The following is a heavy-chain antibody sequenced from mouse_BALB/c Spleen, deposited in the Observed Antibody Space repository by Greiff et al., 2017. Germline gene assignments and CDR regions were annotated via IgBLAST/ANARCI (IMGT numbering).Heavy chain of an antibody. CDR2: IWRGGST. D-gene: IGHD2-12*01. Sequence: QVQLQQSGPSLVQPSQSLSITCTVSGFSLTSYGVHWVRQSPGKGLEWLGVIWRGGSTDYNAAFMSRLSITKDNSKSQVFFKMNSLQADDTAIYYCAKNRYDGDAMDYWGQGTSVTVSS. J-gene: IGHJ4*01. CDR3: AKNRYDGDAMDY. V-gene: IGHV2-5-1*01. CDR1: GFSLTSYG.